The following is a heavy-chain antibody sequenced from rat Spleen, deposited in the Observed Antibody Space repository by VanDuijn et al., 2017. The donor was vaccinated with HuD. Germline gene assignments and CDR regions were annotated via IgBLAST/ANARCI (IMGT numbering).Heavy chain of an antibody. V-gene: IGHV5-25*01. CDR2: IGSGGLNT. J-gene: IGHJ3*01. D-gene: IGHD1-2*01. Sequence: EVQLVESGGGLVQPGRSLKLSCAASGLTFRYYYMAWVRQAPTKGLEWVASIGSGGLNTYYRDSVKGRFTLSRDNSKSTLYLQMDSLTSEDTATYFCARQGQLYGEKWFAYWGQGTLVTVSS. CDR3: ARQGQLYGEKWFAY. CDR1: GLTFRYYY.